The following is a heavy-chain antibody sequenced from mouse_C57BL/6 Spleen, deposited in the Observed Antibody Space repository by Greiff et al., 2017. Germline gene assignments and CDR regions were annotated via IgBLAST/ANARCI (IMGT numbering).Heavy chain of an antibody. J-gene: IGHJ2*01. V-gene: IGHV1-55*01. CDR2: IYPGSGST. Sequence: QVQLQQPGAELVKPGASVKMSCKASGYTFTSYWITWVKQRPGQGLEWIGDIYPGSGSTNYNEKFKGKDTLTVDTSSSAAYMQLSSLTSEDSAVYYCAREGTTVVADYWGQGTTLTVSS. CDR3: AREGTTVVADY. CDR1: GYTFTSYW. D-gene: IGHD1-1*01.